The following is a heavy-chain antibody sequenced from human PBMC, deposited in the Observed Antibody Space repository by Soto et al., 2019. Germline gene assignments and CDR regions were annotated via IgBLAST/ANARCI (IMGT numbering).Heavy chain of an antibody. J-gene: IGHJ4*02. Sequence: ASVKVSCKASGYTFTSYGISWVRQAPGQGLEWMGWISAYNGNTNYAQKLQGRVTMTTDTSTSTAYMELRSLRSDDTAVYYCAREWTLRGADRSDYWGQGTLVTVSS. D-gene: IGHD3-10*01. V-gene: IGHV1-18*01. CDR2: ISAYNGNT. CDR3: AREWTLRGADRSDY. CDR1: GYTFTSYG.